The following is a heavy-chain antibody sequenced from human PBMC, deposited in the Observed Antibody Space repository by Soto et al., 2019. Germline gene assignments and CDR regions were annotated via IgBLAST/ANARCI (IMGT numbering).Heavy chain of an antibody. J-gene: IGHJ5*02. CDR1: GFTFSSYA. Sequence: PGGSLRLSCAASGFTFSSYAMSWVRQAPGKGLEWVSAISGSGGSTYYADSVKGRFTISRDNSKNTLYLQMNSLRAEDTAVYYCAKDRTPDYYDSSGYYYLLSWFDPWGQGTLVTVSS. V-gene: IGHV3-23*01. D-gene: IGHD3-22*01. CDR2: ISGSGGST. CDR3: AKDRTPDYYDSSGYYYLLSWFDP.